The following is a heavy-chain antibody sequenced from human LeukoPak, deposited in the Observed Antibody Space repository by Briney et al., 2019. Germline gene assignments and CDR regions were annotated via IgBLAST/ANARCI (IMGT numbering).Heavy chain of an antibody. CDR2: IYYSGST. V-gene: IGHV4-61*08. D-gene: IGHD1-26*01. Sequence: SETLSLTCTVSGGSISSGGYYWSWIRQPPGKGLEWIGYIYYSGSTNYNPSLKSRVTISVDTSKNQFSLKLSSVTAADTAVYYCAREGDSGAFGYWGQGTLVTVSS. CDR1: GGSISSGGYY. J-gene: IGHJ4*02. CDR3: AREGDSGAFGY.